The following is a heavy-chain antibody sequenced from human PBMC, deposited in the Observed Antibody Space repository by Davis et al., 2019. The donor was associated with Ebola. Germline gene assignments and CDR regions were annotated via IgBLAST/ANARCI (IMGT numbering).Heavy chain of an antibody. V-gene: IGHV3-23*01. CDR2: ISTGGGVT. Sequence: GESLKISCAASGFTFTSYAMSWVRQAPGKGLEWVSGISTGGGVTIYADSVKGRFTISRDNSKNTLYLQMNSLRGEDTAVYYCARDRGGDYSFDYWGQGTLVTVSS. D-gene: IGHD3-10*01. CDR3: ARDRGGDYSFDY. CDR1: GFTFTSYA. J-gene: IGHJ4*02.